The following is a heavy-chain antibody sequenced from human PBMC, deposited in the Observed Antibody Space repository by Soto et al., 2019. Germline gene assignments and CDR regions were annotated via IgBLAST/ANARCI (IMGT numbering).Heavy chain of an antibody. CDR1: GFIFSTYA. J-gene: IGHJ4*02. CDR2: ISSSGDSA. V-gene: IGHV3-23*01. CDR3: TTARYCSRDACPAAE. Sequence: EVQLLQTGGGLVQPGGSLSLSCAASGFIFSTYAMNWVRQAPGKGLEWVSAISSSGDSAYYAESVRGRFTISRDNSKSTVFLQMTNLRAEDTALYYCTTARYCSRDACPAAEWGQGTLITVSS. D-gene: IGHD2-2*01.